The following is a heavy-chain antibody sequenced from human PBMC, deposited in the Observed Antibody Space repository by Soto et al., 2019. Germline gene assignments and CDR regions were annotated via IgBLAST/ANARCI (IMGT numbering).Heavy chain of an antibody. D-gene: IGHD1-26*01. CDR1: GGSISSYY. J-gene: IGHJ5*02. CDR3: AGVHPKPGSGFDP. Sequence: SETLSLTCTVSGGSISSYYLRWIRQPPGKGLEWVGDIYYIGSTNCNPSLESRVTISIDTSKKRNSLRLSSAAAAVTTLYSSAGVHPKPGSGFDPWGQGTIVDGSS. V-gene: IGHV4-59*01. CDR2: IYYIGST.